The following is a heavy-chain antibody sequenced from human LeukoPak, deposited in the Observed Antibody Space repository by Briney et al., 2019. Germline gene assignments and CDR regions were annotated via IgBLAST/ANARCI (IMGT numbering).Heavy chain of an antibody. CDR3: ATSAAAFWSGYFRSYYYYYMDV. J-gene: IGHJ6*03. Sequence: GASVKVSCKASEGTFSSYAISWVRQAPGQGLEWMGGIIPIFGTANYAQKFQGRVTITTDESTSTAYMELSSLRSEDTAVYYCATSAAAFWSGYFRSYYYYYMDVWGKGTTVTVSS. V-gene: IGHV1-69*05. CDR2: IIPIFGTA. D-gene: IGHD3-3*01. CDR1: EGTFSSYA.